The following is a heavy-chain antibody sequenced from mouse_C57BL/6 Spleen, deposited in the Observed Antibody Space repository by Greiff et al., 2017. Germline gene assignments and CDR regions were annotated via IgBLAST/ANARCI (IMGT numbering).Heavy chain of an antibody. V-gene: IGHV1-80*01. CDR3: ARWVYGNFSFAY. D-gene: IGHD2-1*01. J-gene: IGHJ3*01. CDR1: GYAFSSYW. Sequence: VQLQQSGAELVKPGASVKISCKASGYAFSSYWMNWVKQRPGKGLEWIGQIYPGDGDTNYNGKFKGKATLTADKSSSTAYMQLSSLTSEDSAVYFCARWVYGNFSFAYWGQGTLVTVSA. CDR2: IYPGDGDT.